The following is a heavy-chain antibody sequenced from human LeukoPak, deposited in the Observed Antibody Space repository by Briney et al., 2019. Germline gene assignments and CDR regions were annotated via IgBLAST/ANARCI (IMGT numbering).Heavy chain of an antibody. CDR3: ARDAGGDFDY. V-gene: IGHV4-38-2*02. CDR1: GYSISSGYY. D-gene: IGHD2-21*01. J-gene: IGHJ4*02. Sequence: SETLSLTCNVSGYSISSGYYWGWIRQPPGKALEWIGTTFHSGSTNYNPSLKSRVTISIDTSKTQFSLKLSSVTAADTAFYYCARDAGGDFDYWGQGTLVTVSS. CDR2: TFHSGST.